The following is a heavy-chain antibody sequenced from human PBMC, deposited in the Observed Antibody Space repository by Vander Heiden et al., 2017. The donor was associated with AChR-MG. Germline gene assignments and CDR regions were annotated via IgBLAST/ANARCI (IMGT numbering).Heavy chain of an antibody. Sequence: QVQRVQSGAEVKKPGSSVKVSCKASGGTFSSYAISGVRQAPGQGLEWMGGIIPIFGTANYAQKFQGRVTITADESTSTAYMGLSSLRSEDTAVYYCARDPITIFGVLQYYYYGMDVWGQGTTVTVSS. CDR3: ARDPITIFGVLQYYYYGMDV. CDR1: GGTFSSYA. CDR2: IIPIFGTA. V-gene: IGHV1-69*01. J-gene: IGHJ6*02. D-gene: IGHD3-3*01.